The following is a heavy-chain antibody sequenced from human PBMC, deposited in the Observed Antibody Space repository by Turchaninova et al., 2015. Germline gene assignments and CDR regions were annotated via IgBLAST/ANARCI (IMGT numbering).Heavy chain of an antibody. V-gene: IGHV1-2*02. CDR2: TNPNNGAT. CDR1: GYTFTGNY. Sequence: QVQLVPSGAEGKKPGASVTVSCKASGYTFTGNYMHCVRQAPGQGPEGMGWTNPNNGATSYAQRFQDRVTMTRDTSINTAYRELSSLRSDDTAVYYCAREGVTKAFDIWDQGTMVTVSS. CDR3: AREGVTKAFDI. D-gene: IGHD4-23*01. J-gene: IGHJ3*02.